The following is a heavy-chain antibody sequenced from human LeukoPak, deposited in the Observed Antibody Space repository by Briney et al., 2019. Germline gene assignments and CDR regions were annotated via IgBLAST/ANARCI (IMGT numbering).Heavy chain of an antibody. Sequence: SETLSLTCTVSGGSISSYYWSWIRQPAGKGLEWIGRIYTSGSTTYNLSLKSRVTISGDTSENQFSLRLSSVTAADTAVYYCARASYSYDISGWVPFDYWGQGTLVTVSS. V-gene: IGHV4-4*07. CDR3: ARASYSYDISGWVPFDY. CDR1: GGSISSYY. D-gene: IGHD3-22*01. CDR2: IYTSGST. J-gene: IGHJ4*02.